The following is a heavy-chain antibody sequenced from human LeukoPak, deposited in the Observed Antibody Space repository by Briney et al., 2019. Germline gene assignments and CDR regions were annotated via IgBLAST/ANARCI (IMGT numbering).Heavy chain of an antibody. D-gene: IGHD6-19*01. CDR3: ARRRSSGWYVDY. V-gene: IGHV3-53*01. CDR1: GFTFSSNY. CDR2: IYSDGST. J-gene: IGHJ4*02. Sequence: GGSLRLSCAASGFTFSSNYMSWVRQAPGKGLEWLSIIYSDGSTYYADSVKGRFTISRDNSKNTLYPQMNSLRAEDTAVYYCARRRSSGWYVDYWGQGTLVTVSS.